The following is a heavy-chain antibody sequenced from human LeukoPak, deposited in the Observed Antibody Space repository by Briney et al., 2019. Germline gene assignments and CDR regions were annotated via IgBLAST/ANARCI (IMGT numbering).Heavy chain of an antibody. CDR2: IYWNEDK. CDR3: ARRPTARQYGDYFDY. Sequence: SGPTLVNPTQTLTLTCTFSGFSLSTTGVGVGWIRQPPGKAPEWLAPIYWNEDKRYSPSLKSRLTISKDTSKNQVVLTMTNMDPVDTATYYCARRPTARQYGDYFDYWGQGTLVTVSS. V-gene: IGHV2-5*01. D-gene: IGHD4-17*01. J-gene: IGHJ4*02. CDR1: GFSLSTTGVG.